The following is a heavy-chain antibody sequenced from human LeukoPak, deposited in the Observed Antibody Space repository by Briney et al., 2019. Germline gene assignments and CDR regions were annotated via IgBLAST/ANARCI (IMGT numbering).Heavy chain of an antibody. D-gene: IGHD6-6*01. Sequence: ASVKVSCKVSGYTFTNYYMHWVQQAPGKGLEWVGLVDPADGKTIYAEKFQGRVTITADTSTDTAYMELSSLRSEDTAVYYCATASIDWGQGTLVTVSS. CDR2: VDPADGKT. J-gene: IGHJ4*02. V-gene: IGHV1-69-2*01. CDR3: ATASID. CDR1: GYTFTNYY.